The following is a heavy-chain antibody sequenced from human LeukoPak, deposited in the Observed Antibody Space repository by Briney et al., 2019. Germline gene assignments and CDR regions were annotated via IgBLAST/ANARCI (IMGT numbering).Heavy chain of an antibody. D-gene: IGHD2-21*02. CDR1: GFPVNKYE. J-gene: IGHJ4*02. CDR2: VDAAPTST. CDR3: LRRRLLRSTKYFDS. Sequence: GGSLRLSCAASGFPVNKYEMRWVRQAPGKGLEWVSYVDAAPTSTTYAASVSPPFTLSRDHAHNSLHLQLNILRYEHTAVYYCLRRRLLRSTKYFDSCGQGALVTVSS. V-gene: IGHV3-11*06.